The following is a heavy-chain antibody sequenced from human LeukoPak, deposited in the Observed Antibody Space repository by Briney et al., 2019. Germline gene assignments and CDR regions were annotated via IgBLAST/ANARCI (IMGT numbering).Heavy chain of an antibody. Sequence: GGSLRLSCAVSGFTLTNYNMNWIRQAPGEGLEWVSYISKSGTTIYYADSVKGRFTISRDNAKNLLYLQMNSLRAEDTAVYYCAREKSTTPTAQFDYLGQGTLVRVSS. V-gene: IGHV3-11*01. CDR1: GFTLTNYN. D-gene: IGHD1-1*01. CDR3: AREKSTTPTAQFDY. CDR2: ISKSGTTI. J-gene: IGHJ4*02.